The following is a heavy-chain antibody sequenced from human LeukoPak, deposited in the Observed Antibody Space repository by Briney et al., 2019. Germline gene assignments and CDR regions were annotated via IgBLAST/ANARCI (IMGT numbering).Heavy chain of an antibody. CDR3: ARDLGGRSGY. J-gene: IGHJ4*02. CDR1: GFTFRSSA. V-gene: IGHV3-74*01. D-gene: IGHD1-26*01. Sequence: GGPLGLSCEASGFTFRSSAMSWVRQAPGKGLVWVSRINEDGSTTNYADSVKGRFTISRDNAKNTLYLQMNSLRAEDTAVYYCARDLGGRSGYWGQGTLVTVSS. CDR2: INEDGSTT.